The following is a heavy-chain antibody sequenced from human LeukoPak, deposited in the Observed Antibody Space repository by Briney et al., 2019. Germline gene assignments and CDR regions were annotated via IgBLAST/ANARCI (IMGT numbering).Heavy chain of an antibody. CDR1: GGSISSYY. D-gene: IGHD3-16*01. V-gene: IGHV4-59*12. CDR3: ARDPSKGGDAFDI. Sequence: SETLSLTCTVSGGSISSYYWSWIRQPPGKGLEWIGSIYYSGSTYYNPSLKSRVTISVDTSKNQFSLKLSSVTAADTAVYYCARDPSKGGDAFDIWGQGTMVTVSS. CDR2: IYYSGST. J-gene: IGHJ3*02.